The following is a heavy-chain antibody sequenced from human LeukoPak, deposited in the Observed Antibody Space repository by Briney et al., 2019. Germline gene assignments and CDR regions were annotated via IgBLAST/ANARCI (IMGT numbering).Heavy chain of an antibody. CDR2: ISSSGSTI. CDR1: GFTFSSYE. D-gene: IGHD2-15*01. J-gene: IGHJ4*02. Sequence: SGGSLRLSCAASGFTFSSYEMNWVRQAPGKGLEWVSYISSSGSTIYYADSVKGRSTISRDNAKNSLYLQMNSLRAEDTAVYYCARGAPLVVVVAATGVSGFDYWGQGTLVTVSS. V-gene: IGHV3-48*03. CDR3: ARGAPLVVVVAATGVSGFDY.